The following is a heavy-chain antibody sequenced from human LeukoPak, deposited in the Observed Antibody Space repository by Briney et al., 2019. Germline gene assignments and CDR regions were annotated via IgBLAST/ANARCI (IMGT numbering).Heavy chain of an antibody. V-gene: IGHV3-53*01. CDR3: ARGAKRYSSNLVDY. J-gene: IGHJ4*02. D-gene: IGHD6-13*01. CDR2: TYTGGNS. CDR1: GFTVSSIH. Sequence: GGSLRLSCAASGFTVSSIHMVWVRQAPGKGLEWVSVTYTGGNSYYADSVKGRFIISRDISKNTLYLQMNSLRAEDSALYYCARGAKRYSSNLVDYWGQGTLVTVSS.